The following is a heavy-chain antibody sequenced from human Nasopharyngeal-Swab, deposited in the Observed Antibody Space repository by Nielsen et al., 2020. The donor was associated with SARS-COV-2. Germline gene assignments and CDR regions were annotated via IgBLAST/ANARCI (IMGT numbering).Heavy chain of an antibody. V-gene: IGHV4-4*07. CDR1: GGSISSYY. CDR2: IYYSGST. Sequence: SETLSLTCTVSGGSISSYYWSWIRQPAGKGLEWIGRIYYSGSTNYNPSLKGRVTISVDTSKNKFSLKLSSVTAADTAVYYCARAGKPKPRLPILYSGSYHDKKYSFDYFDDWGQGTLVTVSS. CDR3: ARAGKPKPRLPILYSGSYHDKKYSFDYFDD. J-gene: IGHJ4*02. D-gene: IGHD1-26*01.